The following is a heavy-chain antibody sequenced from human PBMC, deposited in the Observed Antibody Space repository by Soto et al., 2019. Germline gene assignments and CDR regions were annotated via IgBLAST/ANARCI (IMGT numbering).Heavy chain of an antibody. J-gene: IGHJ6*02. CDR1: GFTFSSYW. CDR2: INSDGTTT. CDR3: AREALRGYGMDV. V-gene: IGHV3-74*01. Sequence: EVRLVESGGGLVQPGGSLSLSCAASGFTFSSYWMHWVRQPPGKGLVWVSRINSDGTTTNYAGSVKGRFTVSRDNAKNTLYLQMSSLRAEDTAVYYCAREALRGYGMDVWGQGTTVTVSS.